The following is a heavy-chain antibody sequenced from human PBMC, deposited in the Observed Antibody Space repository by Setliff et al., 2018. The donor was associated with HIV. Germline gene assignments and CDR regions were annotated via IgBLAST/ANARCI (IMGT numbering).Heavy chain of an antibody. CDR1: GNTFTNYY. Sequence: ASVKVSCKASGNTFTNYYIHWVRQAPGQGLEWMGIINPSGGSPSYAQKFQGRVTMTRDTSTSTVYMELSSLRSDDTAVYYCATLDQDFHSSAFDTFDIWGQGTMVTVSS. CDR2: INPSGGSP. D-gene: IGHD3-22*01. CDR3: ATLDQDFHSSAFDTFDI. J-gene: IGHJ3*02. V-gene: IGHV1-46*01.